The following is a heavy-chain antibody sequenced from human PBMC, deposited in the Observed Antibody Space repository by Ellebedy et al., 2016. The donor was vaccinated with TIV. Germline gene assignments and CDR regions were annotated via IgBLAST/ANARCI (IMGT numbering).Heavy chain of an antibody. CDR3: ARDVRAGYSSGWGDY. V-gene: IGHV3-30*19. D-gene: IGHD6-19*01. CDR1: GFTFSSYG. J-gene: IGHJ4*02. CDR2: ISYDGSNK. Sequence: GESLKISCAASGFTFSSYGMHWVRQAPGKGLEWVAVISYDGSNKYYADSVKGRFTISRDNSKNTLYLQMNSLRAEDTAVYYCARDVRAGYSSGWGDYWGQGTLVTVSS.